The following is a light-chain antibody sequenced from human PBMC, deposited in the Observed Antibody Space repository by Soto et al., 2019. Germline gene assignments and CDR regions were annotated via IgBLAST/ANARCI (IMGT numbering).Light chain of an antibody. CDR2: DAS. J-gene: IGKJ1*01. CDR1: QSISSW. V-gene: IGKV1-5*01. CDR3: KQYNSYSWT. Sequence: DIQMTQSPSTLSASVGDRVTITCRASQSISSWLAWYQQKPGKAPKLLIYDASSLESGVPSRFSGSGSGTEFTLTISSLQPDDFATYYCKQYNSYSWTFGHGSKVDI.